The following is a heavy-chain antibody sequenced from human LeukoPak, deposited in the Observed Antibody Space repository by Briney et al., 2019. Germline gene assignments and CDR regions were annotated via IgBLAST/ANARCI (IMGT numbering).Heavy chain of an antibody. CDR3: ARHHPDYYDSSGYYYYYGMDV. V-gene: IGHV1-2*02. D-gene: IGHD3-22*01. J-gene: IGHJ6*02. CDR1: GYTFTGYY. CDR2: INPNSGGT. Sequence: ASVKVSCKASGYTFTGYYMHWVRQAPGQGLEWMGWINPNSGGTNYAQKFQGRVTMTRDTSISTAYLQWSSLKASDTAMYYCARHHPDYYDSSGYYYYYGMDVWGQGTTVTVSS.